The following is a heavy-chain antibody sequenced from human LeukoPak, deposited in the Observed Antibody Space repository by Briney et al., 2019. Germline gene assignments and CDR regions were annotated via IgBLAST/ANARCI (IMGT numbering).Heavy chain of an antibody. CDR1: GGSISSYY. D-gene: IGHD4-11*01. J-gene: IGHJ4*02. CDR3: ARDHGYSDYYFDY. V-gene: IGHV4-4*07. CDR2: VFSSGST. Sequence: PSETLSLTCTVPGGSISSYYWSWIRQPAGKGLEWIGRVFSSGSTNYNPSLKSRVTISVDKSKNQFSLILTSVTAADTAVYYCARDHGYSDYYFDYWGQGSLVTVSS.